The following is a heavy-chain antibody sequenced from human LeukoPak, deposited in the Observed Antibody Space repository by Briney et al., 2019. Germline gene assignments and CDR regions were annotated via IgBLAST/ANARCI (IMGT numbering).Heavy chain of an antibody. CDR2: IIPIFGTA. CDR1: GYTFTSYY. J-gene: IGHJ3*02. D-gene: IGHD4-17*01. CDR3: ARANGDYWHAFDI. Sequence: ASVKVSCKASGYTFTSYYMHWVRQAPGQGLEWMGGIIPIFGTANYAQKFQGRVTITTDESTSTAYMELSSLRSEDTAVYYCARANGDYWHAFDIWGQGTTVTVSS. V-gene: IGHV1-69*05.